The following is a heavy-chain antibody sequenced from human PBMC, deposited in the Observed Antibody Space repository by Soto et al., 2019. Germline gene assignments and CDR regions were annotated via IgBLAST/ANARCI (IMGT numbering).Heavy chain of an antibody. D-gene: IGHD4-17*01. CDR1: GYTLTELS. V-gene: IGHV1-24*01. CDR3: ATTGIRTVNTGWFDP. Sequence: ASVKVSCKVSGYTLTELSMHWVRQAPGKGLEWMGGFDPEDGETIYAQKFQGRVTMTEDISTDTAYMELSSLRSEDTAVYYCATTGIRTVNTGWFDPWGQGTLVTVSS. J-gene: IGHJ5*02. CDR2: FDPEDGET.